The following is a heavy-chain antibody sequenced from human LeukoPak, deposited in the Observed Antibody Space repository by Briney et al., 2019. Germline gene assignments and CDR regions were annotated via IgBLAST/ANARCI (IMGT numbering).Heavy chain of an antibody. V-gene: IGHV4-61*02. J-gene: IGHJ4*02. D-gene: IGHD6-13*01. Sequence: SETLSLTCTVSGGSISSSSYYWSWIRQPAGKGLEWIGRIYTSGSTNYNPSLKSRVTISVDTSKNQFSLKLSSVTAADTAVYYCARRTAAGKGAFDYWGQGTLVTVSS. CDR2: IYTSGST. CDR1: GGSISSSSYY. CDR3: ARRTAAGKGAFDY.